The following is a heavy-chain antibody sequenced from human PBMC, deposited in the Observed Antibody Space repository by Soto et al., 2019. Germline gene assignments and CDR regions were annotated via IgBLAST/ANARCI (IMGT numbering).Heavy chain of an antibody. Sequence: ASVKVSCKASGYTFTSYGISWVRQAPGQGLEWMGWISGYDGRTNFAQKVQDRVTMTTDTSTSTVYMELRSLSSDDTAVYYCACFCDVPYYYYGMYFWGQGTTVTVYS. CDR3: ACFCDVPYYYYGMYF. CDR1: GYTFTSYG. J-gene: IGHJ6*02. D-gene: IGHD3-3*01. V-gene: IGHV1-18*01. CDR2: ISGYDGRT.